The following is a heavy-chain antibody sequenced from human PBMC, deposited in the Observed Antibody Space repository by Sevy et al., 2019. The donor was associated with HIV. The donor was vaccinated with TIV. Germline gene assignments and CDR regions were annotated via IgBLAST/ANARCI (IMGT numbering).Heavy chain of an antibody. V-gene: IGHV3-7*01. CDR2: IKQDGSEK. CDR3: ARADPYYETAFDY. D-gene: IGHD3-22*01. J-gene: IGHJ4*02. Sequence: GGSLRLSCAASGFTFSSYWMSWVRQAPGKGLEWVANIKQDGSEKYYVDSVKGRFTISRDNAKNSLYLQMNSLRAEDTAVYYCARADPYYETAFDYWGPGTLVTVSS. CDR1: GFTFSSYW.